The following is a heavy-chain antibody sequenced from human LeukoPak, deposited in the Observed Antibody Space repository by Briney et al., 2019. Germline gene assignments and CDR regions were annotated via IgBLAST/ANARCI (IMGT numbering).Heavy chain of an antibody. J-gene: IGHJ4*02. CDR2: IYYSGST. CDR1: GGSISSRY. CDR3: ARGYCSDGSCYPWDY. Sequence: PSETLSLTCTVSGGSISSRYWSWIRQPPGKGLEWIGYIYYSGSTNYNPSLKSRVTMSVDTSKNQFSLKLSSVTAADTGVYYCARGYCSDGSCYPWDYWGQGTLVTVSS. D-gene: IGHD2-15*01. V-gene: IGHV4-59*11.